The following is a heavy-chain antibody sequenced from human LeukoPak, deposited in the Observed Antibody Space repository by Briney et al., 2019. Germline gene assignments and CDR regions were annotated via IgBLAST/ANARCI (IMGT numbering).Heavy chain of an antibody. CDR3: ARTVAGTGFDY. J-gene: IGHJ4*02. V-gene: IGHV4-39*07. Sequence: SETLSLTCTVSDGSISSSSYYWGWVRQPPGKGLEWIGSIYYSGSTYYNPSLKSRVTISVDTSKNQFSLKLSSVTAADTAVYYCARTVAGTGFDYWGQGTLVTVSS. CDR2: IYYSGST. D-gene: IGHD6-19*01. CDR1: DGSISSSSYY.